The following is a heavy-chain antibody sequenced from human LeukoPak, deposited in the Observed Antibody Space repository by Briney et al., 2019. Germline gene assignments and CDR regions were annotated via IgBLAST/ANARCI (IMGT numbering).Heavy chain of an antibody. D-gene: IGHD1-20*01. J-gene: IGHJ3*02. CDR3: SKELPIARTTGGDAFDI. Sequence: GSLRLSCAASGVTFDDYGMHWGRQAPGKGLEWVCLMSGDGGSTYYSDSVTGRFTISRDNSKNSLYLQINSLITEDTALYYCSKELPIARTTGGDAFDIWGQGTLVTVSS. CDR1: GVTFDDYG. CDR2: MSGDGGST. V-gene: IGHV3-43*02.